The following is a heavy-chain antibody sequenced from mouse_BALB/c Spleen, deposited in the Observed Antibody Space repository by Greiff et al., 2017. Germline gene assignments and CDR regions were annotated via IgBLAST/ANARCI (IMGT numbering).Heavy chain of an antibody. CDR2: ISYDGSN. V-gene: IGHV3-6*02. CDR3: AQVYYDSWFAY. J-gene: IGHJ3*01. Sequence: EVQLQQSGPGLVKPSQSLSLTCSVTGYSITSGYYWNWIRQFPGNKLEWMGYISYDGSNNYNPSLKNRISITRDTSKNQFFLKLNSVTTEDTATYYCAQVYYDSWFAYWGQGTLVTVSA. D-gene: IGHD2-4*01. CDR1: GYSITSGYY.